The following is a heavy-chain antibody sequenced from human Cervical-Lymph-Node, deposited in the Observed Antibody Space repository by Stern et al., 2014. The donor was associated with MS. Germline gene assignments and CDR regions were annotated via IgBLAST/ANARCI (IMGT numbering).Heavy chain of an antibody. CDR3: AREGGNTAEYFQH. D-gene: IGHD4-23*01. J-gene: IGHJ1*01. V-gene: IGHV3-33*01. CDR2: IWYDGSNR. Sequence: VQLVESGGGVVHPGRSLRLSCAASGFTFSSSGMHWVRQAPGKGLEWLAIIWYDGSNRYYADPVKGRFTISRDNSKNTLYLQMNSLRAEDTAVYYCAREGGNTAEYFQHWGQGTLVTVSS. CDR1: GFTFSSSG.